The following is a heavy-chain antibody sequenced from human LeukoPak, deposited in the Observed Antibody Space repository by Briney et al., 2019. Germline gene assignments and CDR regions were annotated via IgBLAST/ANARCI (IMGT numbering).Heavy chain of an antibody. J-gene: IGHJ4*02. CDR2: IVPILGTA. V-gene: IGHV1-69*13. CDR1: GGSFARYA. D-gene: IGHD5-18*01. Sequence: SVKVSCKAPGGSFARYAISRVRQAPGQGLEWMGGIVPILGTANYAQKFQGRVTITADDSTGTAYMELTSLRSADTAVYYCARSQGYSYGSSYWGQGTLVTVSS. CDR3: ARSQGYSYGSSY.